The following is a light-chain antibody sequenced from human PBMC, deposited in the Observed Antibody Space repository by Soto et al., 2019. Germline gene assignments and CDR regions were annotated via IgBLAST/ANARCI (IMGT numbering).Light chain of an antibody. CDR2: DAS. CDR1: QPITAW. Sequence: DIQMTQSPSTLSASVGDRVTITCRASQPITAWLAWYQQKPGKAPNLLIYDASDLQSGVPSRFSGSGSGTEFTLTITGLQPDDIATYSCQQYNLYPYTFGQGTKLEIK. V-gene: IGKV1-5*01. CDR3: QQYNLYPYT. J-gene: IGKJ2*01.